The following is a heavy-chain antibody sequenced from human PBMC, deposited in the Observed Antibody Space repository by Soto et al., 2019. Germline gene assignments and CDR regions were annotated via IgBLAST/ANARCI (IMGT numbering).Heavy chain of an antibody. CDR1: GYTFTSFH. V-gene: IGHV1-8*01. J-gene: IGHJ4*02. CDR2: MNPNSGDT. D-gene: IGHD4-17*01. CDR3: VRGYGDYDGGFDY. Sequence: QVQLVQSGAEVRKPGASVKVSCKASGYTFTSFHINWVRQATGQGLEWMGWMNPNSGDTGYAQKFQGRISMTRNTSINTVYMGLSGLGSEDTAVYYCVRGYGDYDGGFDYWGQGTLVTVSS.